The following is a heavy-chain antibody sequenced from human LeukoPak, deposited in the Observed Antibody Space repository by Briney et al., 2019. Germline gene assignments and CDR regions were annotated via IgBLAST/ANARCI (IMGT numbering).Heavy chain of an antibody. J-gene: IGHJ5*01. CDR2: IYTRGST. V-gene: IGHV4-61*02. CDR1: GGSISSGRYY. Sequence: SETLSLTCTVSGGSISSGRYYWSWIRQPAGKGLEWIGRIYTRGSTNYNPSLKSRATMSVDTSKNQFSLKLSSVTAADTAVYYCATDGMVRGPDAWFDSWGQGTLVTVSS. D-gene: IGHD3-10*01. CDR3: ATDGMVRGPDAWFDS.